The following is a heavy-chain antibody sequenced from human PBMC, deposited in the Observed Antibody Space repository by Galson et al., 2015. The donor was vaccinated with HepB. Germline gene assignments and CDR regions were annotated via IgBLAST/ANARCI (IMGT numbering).Heavy chain of an antibody. CDR2: MSGDGSNT. CDR1: GYTFSNFA. Sequence: SLRLSCAGSGYTFSNFAMNWVRQAPGKGLEWVAIMSGDGSNTFYNESVKGRFTVSRDNSKNTLFLRMNSLRAEDTAVYYCTKGLWLVTYGMDVWGQGTTVIVSS. CDR3: TKGLWLVTYGMDV. V-gene: IGHV3-33*06. J-gene: IGHJ6*02. D-gene: IGHD6-19*01.